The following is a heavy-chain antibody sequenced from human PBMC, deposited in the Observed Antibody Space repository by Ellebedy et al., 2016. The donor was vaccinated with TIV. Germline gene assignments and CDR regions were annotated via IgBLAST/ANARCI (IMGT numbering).Heavy chain of an antibody. V-gene: IGHV4-34*01. CDR2: IYYSGST. CDR1: GGSFSGYY. CDR3: VSPHLHYYYGMDV. J-gene: IGHJ6*02. Sequence: SETLSLTXAVYGGSFSGYYWSWIRQPPGKGLEWIGSIYYSGSTYYNPSLKSRVTISVDTSKNQFSLKLSSVTAADTAVYYCVSPHLHYYYGMDVWGQGTTVTVSS.